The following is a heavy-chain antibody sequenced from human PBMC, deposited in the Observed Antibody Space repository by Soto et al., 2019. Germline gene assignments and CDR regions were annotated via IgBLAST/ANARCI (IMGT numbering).Heavy chain of an antibody. J-gene: IGHJ6*02. V-gene: IGHV4-34*01. CDR3: SSSFEARPGYYYYGTDV. CDR2: INHSGST. CDR1: GGSFIDYY. D-gene: IGHD6-6*01. Sequence: SETLSLTCAVYGGSFIDYYWSLIRQPPFKWLEWIVEINHSGSTNYTPSLKRRVTMSIDTSKNQISLRLSSVTAADTAVYYCSSSFEARPGYYYYGTDVWGQGTTVTVSS.